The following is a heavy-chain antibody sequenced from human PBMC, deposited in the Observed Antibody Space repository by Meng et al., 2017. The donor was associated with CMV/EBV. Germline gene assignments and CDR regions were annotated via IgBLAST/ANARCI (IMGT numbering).Heavy chain of an antibody. CDR1: GFTFDDYT. J-gene: IGHJ4*02. D-gene: IGHD3-10*01. V-gene: IGHV3-23*01. CDR2: ISGSGGST. CDR3: AKDHPYYYGSGSYSGGYYFDY. Sequence: GESLKISCAASGFTFDDYTMHWVRQAPGKGLEWVSAISGSGGSTYYADSVKGRFTISRDNSKNTLYLQMNSLRAEDTAVYYCAKDHPYYYGSGSYSGGYYFDYWGQGTLVTVSS.